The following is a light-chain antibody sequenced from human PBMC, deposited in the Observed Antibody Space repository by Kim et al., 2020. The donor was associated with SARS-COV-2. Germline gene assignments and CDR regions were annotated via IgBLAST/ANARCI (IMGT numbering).Light chain of an antibody. V-gene: IGLV3-25*03. CDR3: QSADSSGTVV. CDR2: KDS. J-gene: IGLJ2*01. CDR1: ALPKQY. Sequence: SYELTQPPSVSVSPGQTARITCSGDALPKQYAYWYQQKPGQAPVLVMYKDSERPSGIPERFSGSSSGTTVTLTISGVQAEDEADYYCQSADSSGTVVFGG.